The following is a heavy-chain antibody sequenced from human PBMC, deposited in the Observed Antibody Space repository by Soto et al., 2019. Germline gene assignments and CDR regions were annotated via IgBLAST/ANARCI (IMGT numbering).Heavy chain of an antibody. D-gene: IGHD4-4*01. V-gene: IGHV1-69*12. J-gene: IGHJ6*02. CDR2: IIPIFGTA. CDR3: ARPSNYGSCYYYGMEV. CDR1: GGTFSSYA. Sequence: QVQLVQSGAEVKKPGSSVKVSCKASGGTFSSYAISWVRQAPGQGLEWMGGIIPIFGTANYPQKFQGRVTMTADDTTSTTYMELSSPRSDDTAVYYCARPSNYGSCYYYGMEVWGPGTTVSVS.